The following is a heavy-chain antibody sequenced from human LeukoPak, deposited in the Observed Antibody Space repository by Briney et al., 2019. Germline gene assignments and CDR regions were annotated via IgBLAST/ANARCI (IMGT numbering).Heavy chain of an antibody. Sequence: GGSLRLSCVASGFTFSDHYMSWIRQAPGKGLEWPSYISSSGTTIYYTDSVKGRFTISRDNAKNSLYLQMNSLRAEDTAVYYCARGIRQYAKSYFDYWGQGTLVTVSS. V-gene: IGHV3-11*01. CDR1: GFTFSDHY. CDR2: ISSSGTTI. D-gene: IGHD4-11*01. CDR3: ARGIRQYAKSYFDY. J-gene: IGHJ4*02.